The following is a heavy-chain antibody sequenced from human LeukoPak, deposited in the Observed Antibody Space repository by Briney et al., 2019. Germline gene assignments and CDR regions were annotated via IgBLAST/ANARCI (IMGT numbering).Heavy chain of an antibody. CDR1: GFTSSGHA. CDR3: GKDITPGGMDV. V-gene: IGHV3-9*02. Sequence: PGGSLRLSCAASGFTSSGHAMHWVRQVPGQGLELVSGIYWNSNRIAYADSVKGRFTVSRDNTNNSLYIQINSLRPEDTALYYCGKDITPGGMDVWGRGTTVTVSS. J-gene: IGHJ6*02. CDR2: IYWNSNRI.